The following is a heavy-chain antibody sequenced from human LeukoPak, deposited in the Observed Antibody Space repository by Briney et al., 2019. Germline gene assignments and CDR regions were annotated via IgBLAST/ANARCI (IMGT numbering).Heavy chain of an antibody. Sequence: PGGSLRLSCAVSGFTFSSYAMHWVRQAPGKGLEWVAVISYDGSNKYYADSVKGRFTISRDNSKNTLYLQMNSLRAEDTAVYYCARDYGDYEAYPDYWGQGTLVTVSS. V-gene: IGHV3-30-3*01. CDR1: GFTFSSYA. D-gene: IGHD4-17*01. J-gene: IGHJ4*02. CDR2: ISYDGSNK. CDR3: ARDYGDYEAYPDY.